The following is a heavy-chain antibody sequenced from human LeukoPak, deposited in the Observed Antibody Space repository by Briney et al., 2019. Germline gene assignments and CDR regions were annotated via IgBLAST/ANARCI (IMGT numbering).Heavy chain of an antibody. CDR2: ISPGSDYI. J-gene: IGHJ2*01. Sequence: PGGSLRLSCAGSGFTFSSFSMNWVRQAPGKGLEWVSSISPGSDYIYYADSVKGRFTISRDNAKNSLFLQMNSLGAEDTAVYYCARGGLGSSSWYGYFDLWGRATLVTVSS. CDR1: GFTFSSFS. V-gene: IGHV3-21*01. D-gene: IGHD6-13*01. CDR3: ARGGLGSSSWYGYFDL.